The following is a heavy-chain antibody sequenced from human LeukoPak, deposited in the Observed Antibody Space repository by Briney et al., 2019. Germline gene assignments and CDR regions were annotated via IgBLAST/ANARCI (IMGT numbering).Heavy chain of an antibody. CDR2: IYHSGST. CDR1: GLSLSSGYY. D-gene: IGHD2-15*01. J-gene: IGHJ4*02. CDR3: VRGSYCSGGSCYADLDY. V-gene: IGHV4-38-2*01. Sequence: SETLSLTCAVSGLSLSSGYYWGWTRPPPGKGLEWIGSIYHSGSTYYNPSLKSRVTISVDTSKNQFSLKLTSVTAADTAVYYCVRGSYCSGGSCYADLDYWGQGTLVTVSS.